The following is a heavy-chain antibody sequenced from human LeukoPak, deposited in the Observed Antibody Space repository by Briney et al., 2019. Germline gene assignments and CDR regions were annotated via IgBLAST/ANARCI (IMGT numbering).Heavy chain of an antibody. CDR2: INAGNGDT. V-gene: IGHV1-3*01. CDR1: GYTFSSYA. J-gene: IGHJ3*02. CDR3: AREAPTDYYDSSGYYYLLAAFDI. D-gene: IGHD3-22*01. Sequence: ASVKVSCKGSGYTFSSYAMHWVRQAPGQRLEWMGWINAGNGDTKYSQKFQGRVTITRDASATTAYMELSSLRSEDTAVYYCAREAPTDYYDSSGYYYLLAAFDIWGQGTMVTVSS.